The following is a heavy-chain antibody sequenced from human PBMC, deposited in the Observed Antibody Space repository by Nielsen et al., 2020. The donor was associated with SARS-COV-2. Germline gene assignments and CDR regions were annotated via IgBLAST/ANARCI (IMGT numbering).Heavy chain of an antibody. J-gene: IGHJ4*02. CDR1: GFTFSSYS. CDR3: ARDLRLGELSSPYGY. D-gene: IGHD3-16*02. Sequence: GESLKISCAASGFTFSSYSMHWVRQAPGKGLEWVAVIWYDGSNEYYGGSVKGRFTISRDNSKNTLYLQMNSLRAEDTAVYYCARDLRLGELSSPYGYWGQGTLVTVSS. CDR2: IWYDGSNE. V-gene: IGHV3-33*01.